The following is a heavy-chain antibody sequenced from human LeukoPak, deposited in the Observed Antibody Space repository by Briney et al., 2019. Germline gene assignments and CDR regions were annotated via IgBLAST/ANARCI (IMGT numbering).Heavy chain of an antibody. CDR1: GFTFDDYA. V-gene: IGHV3-9*01. J-gene: IGHJ4*02. CDR2: ISWNSGSI. CDR3: ARSRGDF. Sequence: GGSLRLSCAASGFTFDDYAMHWVRQAPGKGLEWVSGISWNSGSIGYADSVKRRFTISRDNAKDSLYLQMNSLRADDTALYYCARSRGDFWGQGTLVPVSS. D-gene: IGHD5-24*01.